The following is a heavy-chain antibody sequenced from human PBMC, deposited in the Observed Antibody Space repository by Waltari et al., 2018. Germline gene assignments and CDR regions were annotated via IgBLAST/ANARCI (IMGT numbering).Heavy chain of an antibody. CDR1: GFTVRSNY. D-gene: IGHD6-13*01. CDR2: IYSGGST. J-gene: IGHJ4*02. Sequence: EVQLVESGGGLIQPGGSLSLYCAASGFTVRSNYMRWVRQAPGKGLEWVSVIYSGGSTYYADSVKGRFTISRDNSKNTLYLQMNSLRAEDTAVYYCARDGSKGDYFDYWGQGTLVTVSS. V-gene: IGHV3-53*01. CDR3: ARDGSKGDYFDY.